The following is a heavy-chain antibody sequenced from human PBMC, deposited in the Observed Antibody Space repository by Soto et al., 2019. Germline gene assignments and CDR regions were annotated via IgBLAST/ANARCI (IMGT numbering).Heavy chain of an antibody. J-gene: IGHJ4*02. CDR1: GFTFNNYW. CDR2: LKQEGSGK. D-gene: IGHD2-2*01. V-gene: IGHV3-7*01. Sequence: EVQLVESGGGLVQPGGSLRLSCAASGFTFNNYWMSWVRQAPGTGMEWVANLKQEGSGKYYVDSVKGRFTISRENSKNSLYLQMNSPRAEDTAVYYCAKNTRYWSSTNCFVFDYWGQGTLVTVSS. CDR3: AKNTRYWSSTNCFVFDY.